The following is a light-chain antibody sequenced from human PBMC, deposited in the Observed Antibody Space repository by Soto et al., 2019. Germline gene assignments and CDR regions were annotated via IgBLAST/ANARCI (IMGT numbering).Light chain of an antibody. J-gene: IGKJ1*01. CDR2: DAS. CDR3: QQYDTYWT. V-gene: IGKV1-5*01. Sequence: DIQMTQSPSTLSASVGDRVTITCRASQNINSWLAWYQQKPGNVPKVLIYDASNLESGVPSRFSGRRSETEFTLTISSLQPDDFAADYCQQYDTYWTFGQGTKVEIK. CDR1: QNINSW.